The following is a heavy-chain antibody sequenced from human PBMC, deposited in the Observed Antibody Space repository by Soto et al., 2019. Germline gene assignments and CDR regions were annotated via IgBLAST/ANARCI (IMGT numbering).Heavy chain of an antibody. CDR2: ISWNSGSI. CDR1: GFTFDDYA. Sequence: PGGSLRLSCAASGFTFDDYAMHWVRQAPGKGPEWVSGISWNSGSIGYADSVKGRFTISRDNAKNSLYLQMNSLRAEDTALYYCAKDIATTVNATDCWGQGTLVTVYS. D-gene: IGHD4-17*01. J-gene: IGHJ4*02. CDR3: AKDIATTVNATDC. V-gene: IGHV3-9*01.